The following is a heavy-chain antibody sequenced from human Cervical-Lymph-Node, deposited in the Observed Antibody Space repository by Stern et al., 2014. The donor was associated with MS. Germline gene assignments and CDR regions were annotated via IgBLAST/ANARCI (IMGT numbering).Heavy chain of an antibody. CDR2: ISYDGTNT. V-gene: IGHV3-30*18. CDR3: AKDKRSGNYPLGAMDV. CDR1: GFSFSTYA. Sequence: VQLVESGGGVVQPGRSLRLSCAASGFSFSTYAMPWVRQAPGKGLEWVALISYDGTNTYYADSVKGRFTISRDNSKNTLYLQMNSLRSDDTALYYCAKDKRSGNYPLGAMDVWGQGTTVTVSS. D-gene: IGHD1-26*01. J-gene: IGHJ6*02.